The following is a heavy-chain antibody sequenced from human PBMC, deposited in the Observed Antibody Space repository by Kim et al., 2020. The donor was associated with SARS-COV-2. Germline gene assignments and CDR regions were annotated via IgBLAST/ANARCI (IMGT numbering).Heavy chain of an antibody. J-gene: IGHJ4*02. CDR3: ARIPTRVDR. Sequence: SYIYYADSVKGRFTISRDNAKNSLYLQMNSLRAEDTAVYYCARIPTRVDRWGQGTLVTVSS. V-gene: IGHV3-21*01. CDR2: SYI.